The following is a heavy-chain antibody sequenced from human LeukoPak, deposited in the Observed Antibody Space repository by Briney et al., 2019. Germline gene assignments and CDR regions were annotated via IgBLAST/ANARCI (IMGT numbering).Heavy chain of an antibody. CDR2: ISSSSSTI. D-gene: IGHD6-13*01. J-gene: IGHJ4*02. Sequence: GRSLRLSCAASGFTFSSYGMNWVRQAPGKGLEWVSYISSSSSTIYYADSVKGRFTISRDNAKNSLYLQMNSLRAEDTAVYYCARESSSSWRDFDYWGQGTLVTVSS. CDR3: ARESSSSWRDFDY. V-gene: IGHV3-48*01. CDR1: GFTFSSYG.